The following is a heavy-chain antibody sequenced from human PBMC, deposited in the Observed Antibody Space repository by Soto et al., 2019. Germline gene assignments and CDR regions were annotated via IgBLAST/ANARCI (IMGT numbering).Heavy chain of an antibody. D-gene: IGHD2-2*01. CDR3: AREVSSSRFDS. CDR2: IMPIFATP. V-gene: IGHV1-69*01. Sequence: QVQLEQPGAEVKKPGSSVKVSCKSSGGTFSSYRITWVRQAPGQGLEWMGGIMPIFATPKYAQKFQGRVTISAYESTSTAYMELRSMTSDDTAVYYCAREVSSSRFDSWGQGTLVTVSS. CDR1: GGTFSSYR. J-gene: IGHJ4*02.